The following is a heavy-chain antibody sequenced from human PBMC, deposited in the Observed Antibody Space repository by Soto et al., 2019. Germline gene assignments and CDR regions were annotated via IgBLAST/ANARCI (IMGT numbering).Heavy chain of an antibody. CDR3: ARELPSGCPYCFDY. Sequence: ASVKVSCKASGYTFTNYAIHWVRQAPGQRLEWMGWINGGNGKTKYSQKFQGRVTFTRDTSATTSYMELSSLRSEDTAVYYCARELPSGCPYCFDYWGQGTLVTDSX. CDR1: GYTFTNYA. D-gene: IGHD3-22*01. V-gene: IGHV1-3*01. CDR2: INGGNGKT. J-gene: IGHJ4*02.